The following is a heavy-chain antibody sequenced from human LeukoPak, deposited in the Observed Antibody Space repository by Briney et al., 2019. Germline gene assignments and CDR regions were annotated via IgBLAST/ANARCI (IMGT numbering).Heavy chain of an antibody. CDR1: GGSVDTYY. V-gene: IGHV4-59*02. J-gene: IGHJ5*02. D-gene: IGHD5-24*01. CDR3: ARDIGDDYTNWFDP. Sequence: PPETLSLTCTVSGGSVDTYYWSWIRQPLGKGLEWIGYIHYSGSTNYNPSLKSRVSISVDTSKNLFSLKLNSVTAADTAVYYCARDIGDDYTNWFDPWGQGTLVTVSS. CDR2: IHYSGST.